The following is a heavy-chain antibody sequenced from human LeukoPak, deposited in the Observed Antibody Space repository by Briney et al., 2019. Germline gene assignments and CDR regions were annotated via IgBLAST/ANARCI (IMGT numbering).Heavy chain of an antibody. CDR1: GYTFTSYY. CDR2: INPSGGST. Sequence: EASVKVSCKASGYTFTSYYMHWVRQAPGQGLEWMGIINPSGGSTSYAQKFQGRVTMTRDMSTSTVYMELSSLRSEDTAVYYCAKQSRGNQGHYYYYYYMDVWGKGTTVTVSS. J-gene: IGHJ6*03. V-gene: IGHV1-46*01. CDR3: AKQSRGNQGHYYYYYYMDV. D-gene: IGHD4-23*01.